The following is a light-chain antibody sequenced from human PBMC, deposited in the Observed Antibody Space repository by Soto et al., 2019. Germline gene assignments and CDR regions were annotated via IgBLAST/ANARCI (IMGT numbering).Light chain of an antibody. V-gene: IGLV2-14*01. J-gene: IGLJ1*01. CDR2: EVT. CDR1: NTDVGQDKS. CDR3: VSYTDTDTLV. Sequence: QSVLTQPASVSGSRGQSIIISCVGRNTDVGQDKSVSWYQQGPGKAPKLLIFEVTNRPSGVSNRFSGSRSGNTVSLTISGLQPDDEGDYFCVSYTDTDTLVFGNGTKVTVL.